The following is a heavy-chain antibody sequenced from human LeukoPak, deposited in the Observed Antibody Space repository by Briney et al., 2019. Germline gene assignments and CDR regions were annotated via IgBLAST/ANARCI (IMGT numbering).Heavy chain of an antibody. CDR3: IVFGDSNH. CDR2: VWHDGSNK. D-gene: IGHD4-17*01. CDR1: GFVFSGYG. V-gene: IGHV3-33*01. Sequence: GTSLRLSCEASGFVFSGYGMHWVRQTPGKGLEWVAVVWHDGSNKYYRDSVKGRFTISRDTSKNTLYLQINSLRVEDTAVYYCIVFGDSNHWGQGTLVTVSS. J-gene: IGHJ5*02.